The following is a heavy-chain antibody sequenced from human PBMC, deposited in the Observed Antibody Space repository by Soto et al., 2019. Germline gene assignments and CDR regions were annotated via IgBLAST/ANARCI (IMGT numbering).Heavy chain of an antibody. J-gene: IGHJ3*02. D-gene: IGHD4-17*01. CDR3: ARDSGYGDPFADAFDI. CDR1: GFTFSDYY. Sequence: QVQLVESGGGLVKPGGSLRLSCAAAGFTFSDYYMSWIRQAPGKGLEWVSYISSSGSTIYYADSVKGRFTISRDNAKNSLYLQMNSLIAEDTAVYYCARDSGYGDPFADAFDIWGQGTMVTVSS. V-gene: IGHV3-11*01. CDR2: ISSSGSTI.